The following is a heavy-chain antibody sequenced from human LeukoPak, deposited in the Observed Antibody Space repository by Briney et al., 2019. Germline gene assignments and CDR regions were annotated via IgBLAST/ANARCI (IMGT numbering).Heavy chain of an antibody. D-gene: IGHD2-2*01. Sequence: SVKVSCKASGGTFSSYTISWVRQAPGQGLEWMGRIIPIRGIANYAQKFQGRVTITADKSTSTAYMELSSLRSEDTAVYYCARGGAPIVVVPAAIGHNWFAPWGQGTLVTVPS. CDR1: GGTFSSYT. CDR3: ARGGAPIVVVPAAIGHNWFAP. J-gene: IGHJ5*02. CDR2: IIPIRGIA. V-gene: IGHV1-69*02.